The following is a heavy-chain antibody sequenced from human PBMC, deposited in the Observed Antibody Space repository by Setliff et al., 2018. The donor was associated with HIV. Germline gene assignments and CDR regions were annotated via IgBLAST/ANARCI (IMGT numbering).Heavy chain of an antibody. CDR2: IYYSGST. D-gene: IGHD5-18*01. CDR1: GGSISSYY. Sequence: SETLSLTCTVSGGSISSYYWSWIRQPPGKGLEWIGFIYYSGSTNYNPSLKSRVTISVDTSKNQFSLKLSSVTAADTAVYYCAREAGIQLWLWKDYYYYCMDVWGKGTTVTVSS. J-gene: IGHJ6*03. V-gene: IGHV4-59*12. CDR3: AREAGIQLWLWKDYYYYCMDV.